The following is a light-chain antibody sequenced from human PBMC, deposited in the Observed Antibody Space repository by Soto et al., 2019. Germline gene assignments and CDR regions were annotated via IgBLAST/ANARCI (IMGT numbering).Light chain of an antibody. CDR2: AAS. Sequence: IQMTQSPSTLSGSVGDRVTITCRASQGIRNDLGWYQQKPGKAPKLLIYAASSLQSGVPSRFSGSGSGTDFTLTISSLQPDDFATYYCQHYNSYSEAFGQGTKVDI. J-gene: IGKJ1*01. CDR3: QHYNSYSEA. CDR1: QGIRND. V-gene: IGKV1-6*01.